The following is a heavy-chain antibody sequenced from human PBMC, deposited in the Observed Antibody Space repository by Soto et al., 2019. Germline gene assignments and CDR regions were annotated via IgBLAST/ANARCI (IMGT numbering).Heavy chain of an antibody. CDR2: IKEDGSEK. CDR1: GFTFSDYW. D-gene: IGHD2-15*01. V-gene: IGHV3-7*01. Sequence: GGSLRLSCAASGFTFSDYWMRWVRQAPGKGLECVANIKEDGSEKYYVDSVKGRFTISGDNSKTTLYLQMNSLRAEDTALYYCAKYLGLCNGGSCYPDALDIWARGTMVTVSS. CDR3: AKYLGLCNGGSCYPDALDI. J-gene: IGHJ3*02.